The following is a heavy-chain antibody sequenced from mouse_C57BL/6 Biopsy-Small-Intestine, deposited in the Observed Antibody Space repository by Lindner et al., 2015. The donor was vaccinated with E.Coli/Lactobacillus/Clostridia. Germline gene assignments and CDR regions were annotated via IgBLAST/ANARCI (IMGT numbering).Heavy chain of an antibody. V-gene: IGHV1-7*01. D-gene: IGHD6-1*01. Sequence: VQLQESGAELAKPGASVKMSCKASGYTFTSYWMHWVKQRPGQGLEWIGYINPSSGYTEYNQKFKDKATLTADESSNTAYMQLSSLTSDYSAVYYCATGATRDFAYWGQGTLVTVS. J-gene: IGHJ3*01. CDR2: INPSSGYT. CDR1: GYTFTSYW. CDR3: ATGATRDFAY.